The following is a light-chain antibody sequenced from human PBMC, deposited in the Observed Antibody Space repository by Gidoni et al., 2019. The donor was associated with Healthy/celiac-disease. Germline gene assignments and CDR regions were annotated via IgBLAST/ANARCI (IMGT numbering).Light chain of an antibody. CDR1: QGISSY. V-gene: IGKV1-9*01. Sequence: DIQLTQSPSFLSASVGDRVTITCRASQGISSYLAWYQQKQGKAPKLLIYAASTLQSGVPSRFSGSGSGTEFTLTISSLQPEYFAPYYCQQLNSYPLFTFGPGTKVDIK. CDR3: QQLNSYPLFT. CDR2: AAS. J-gene: IGKJ3*01.